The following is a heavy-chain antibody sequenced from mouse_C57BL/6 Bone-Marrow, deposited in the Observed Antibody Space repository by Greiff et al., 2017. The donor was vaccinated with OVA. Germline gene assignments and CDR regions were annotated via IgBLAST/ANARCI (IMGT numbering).Heavy chain of an antibody. Sequence: VMLVESGGDLVKPGGSLKLSCAASGFTFSSSGMSWVRQTPDKRLEWVATISSGGSYTYYPDSVKGRFTISRDNAKNTLYLQMSSLKSEDTAMYYCAKYPYYAMDYWGQGTSVTVSS. J-gene: IGHJ4*01. V-gene: IGHV5-6*02. CDR2: ISSGGSYT. D-gene: IGHD5-1-1*01. CDR3: AKYPYYAMDY. CDR1: GFTFSSSG.